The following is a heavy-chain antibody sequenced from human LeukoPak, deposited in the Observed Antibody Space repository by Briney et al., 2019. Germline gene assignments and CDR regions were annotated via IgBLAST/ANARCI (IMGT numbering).Heavy chain of an antibody. D-gene: IGHD6-19*01. Sequence: ASVKASCKASGYSFISYYMHWVRQAPGQGLEWMGIINPSGGSTGYAQKFRGRITMTRDTSTSTVYMELSSLRSEDTAVYYCARDLGLSMAGTSGFDYWGQGTLVTVSS. V-gene: IGHV1-46*01. J-gene: IGHJ4*02. CDR1: GYSFISYY. CDR3: ARDLGLSMAGTSGFDY. CDR2: INPSGGST.